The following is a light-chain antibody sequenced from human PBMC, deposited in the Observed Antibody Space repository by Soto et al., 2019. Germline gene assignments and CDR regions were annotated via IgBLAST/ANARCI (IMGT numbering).Light chain of an antibody. Sequence: QSVLTQPPSVSGAPGQRVTISCTGRSSNIGAGFDVHWYQQLPGTAPKLLIYGNSNRPSGVPDRFSGFQSGTSASLAITGLQAEDEADYYCQSYDSSLSGVVFGGGTKLTVL. J-gene: IGLJ2*01. CDR3: QSYDSSLSGVV. V-gene: IGLV1-40*01. CDR2: GNS. CDR1: SSNIGAGFD.